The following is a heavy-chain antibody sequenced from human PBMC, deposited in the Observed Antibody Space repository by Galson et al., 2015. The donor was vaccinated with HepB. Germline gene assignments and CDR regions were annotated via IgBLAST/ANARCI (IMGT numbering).Heavy chain of an antibody. J-gene: IGHJ6*02. Sequence: SLRLSCAASGFTFSTYGMHWVRQAPGKGLEWVAVIWYDGSNKYYADSVQGRFTISRDNSKNTLYLQMNSLRAEDTAIYYCARDRLTNFYYGMDVWGQGTTVAVSS. CDR2: IWYDGSNK. CDR1: GFTFSTYG. D-gene: IGHD2-8*01. CDR3: ARDRLTNFYYGMDV. V-gene: IGHV3-33*01.